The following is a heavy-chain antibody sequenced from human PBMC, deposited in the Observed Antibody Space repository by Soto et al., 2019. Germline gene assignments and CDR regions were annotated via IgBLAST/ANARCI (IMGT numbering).Heavy chain of an antibody. CDR3: ARRARPDFYYMDV. CDR2: ISSNGVGT. V-gene: IGHV3-64*01. J-gene: IGHJ6*03. CDR1: GFTLSGYA. D-gene: IGHD6-6*01. Sequence: ESGGGLAQPGGSLRLSCAASGFTLSGYAMDWVRQAPGKGLEYVSGISSNGVGTYYANSVQGRFTISRDNSKNTVYLQMGSLRPEDMAVYYCARRARPDFYYMDVWCKGTTVTVSS.